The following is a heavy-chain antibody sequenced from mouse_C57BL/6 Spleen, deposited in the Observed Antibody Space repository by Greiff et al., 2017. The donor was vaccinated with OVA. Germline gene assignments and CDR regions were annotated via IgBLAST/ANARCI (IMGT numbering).Heavy chain of an antibody. J-gene: IGHJ3*01. CDR1: GFTFSDSY. CDR2: ISNGGGST. CDR3: ARHGDPPY. D-gene: IGHD3-3*01. Sequence: EVHLVESGGGLVQPGGSLKLSCAASGFTFSDSYMYWVRQTPEKRLEWVAYISNGGGSTYYPDTVKGRFTISRDNAKNTLYLQMSRLKSEDTAMYYCARHGDPPYWGQGTLVTVSA. V-gene: IGHV5-12*01.